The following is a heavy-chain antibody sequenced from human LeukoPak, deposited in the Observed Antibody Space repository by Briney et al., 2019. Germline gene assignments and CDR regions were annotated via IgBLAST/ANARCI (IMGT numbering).Heavy chain of an antibody. V-gene: IGHV4-59*01. D-gene: IGHD3-3*01. CDR1: GASINIYY. CDR2: IYYTGST. J-gene: IGHJ4*02. CDR3: ARVRFPEWLSSYYFDY. Sequence: SETLSLTCTVSGASINIYYWSWIRQPPGKGLEWIGYIYYTGSTNYNPALRSRLTISVDTSKRQFSLKLTSVTAADTAVYYCARVRFPEWLSSYYFDYWGQGALVTVSS.